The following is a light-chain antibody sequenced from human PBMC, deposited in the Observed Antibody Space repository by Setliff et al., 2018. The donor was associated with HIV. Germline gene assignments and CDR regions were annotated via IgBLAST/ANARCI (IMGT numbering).Light chain of an antibody. V-gene: IGLV1-40*01. CDR2: LNS. CDR1: SSNIGAGYD. CDR3: QSYDSSLSGSYV. Sequence: QSVLAQPPSVSGAPGQRVTISCTGSSSNIGAGYDVHWYQQLPGTVPRLLIYLNSNRPSGVPDRFSGSKSGTSASLAITGLQAEDEADYYCQSYDSSLSGSYVFGTGTK. J-gene: IGLJ1*01.